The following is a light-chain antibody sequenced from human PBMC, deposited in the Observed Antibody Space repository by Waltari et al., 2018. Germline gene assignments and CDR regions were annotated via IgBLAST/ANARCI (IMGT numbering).Light chain of an antibody. V-gene: IGKV1-39*01. Sequence: DIQMTQSPSSLSASVGERVTITCRASQSTNIYLNWYQQKPGKAPELLIYAASSLQSGVPSRFSGSGSGTDFTLTIGSLQPEDFATYYCQQSFNIPLTFGGGTKVQIK. J-gene: IGKJ4*01. CDR3: QQSFNIPLT. CDR1: QSTNIY. CDR2: AAS.